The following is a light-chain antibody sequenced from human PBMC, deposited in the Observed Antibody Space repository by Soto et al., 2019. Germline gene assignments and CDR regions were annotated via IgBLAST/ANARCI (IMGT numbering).Light chain of an antibody. V-gene: IGLV1-47*01. CDR3: AAWDDSLSSGV. CDR1: SSNIGSYS. J-gene: IGLJ2*01. Sequence: QPVLIQPPSASGTPGQRVTISCSGSSSNIGSYSVYWYQQFPGTAPKLLIYGNTQRPSGVPARFSGSKSGTSASLAISGLQSEDEADYYCAAWDDSLSSGVFGGGTKVTVL. CDR2: GNT.